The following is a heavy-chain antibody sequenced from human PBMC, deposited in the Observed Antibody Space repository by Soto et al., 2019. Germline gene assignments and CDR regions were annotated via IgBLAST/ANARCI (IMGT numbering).Heavy chain of an antibody. Sequence: GGSLRLSCAASEFTFSSDAMSWVRQAPGKGLEWVSAISGSGGSTYYADSVKGRFTISRDNSKNTLYLQMNSLRAEDTAVYYCAKINGVVGAWAHFDYWGQGTLVTVSS. D-gene: IGHD1-26*01. CDR2: ISGSGGST. J-gene: IGHJ4*02. CDR3: AKINGVVGAWAHFDY. CDR1: EFTFSSDA. V-gene: IGHV3-23*01.